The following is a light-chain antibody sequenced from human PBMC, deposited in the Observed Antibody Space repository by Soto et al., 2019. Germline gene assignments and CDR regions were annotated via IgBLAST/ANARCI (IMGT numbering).Light chain of an antibody. CDR1: QSVSSSY. CDR2: GAS. J-gene: IGKJ4*01. CDR3: QQYGSSPLT. Sequence: EIVLTQSPGTLSLSPGERATLSCRASQSVSSSYVAWYQLRPGQAPRLFIYGASRRATGIPDRFSGSGSGTDFTLSISRLEPEDFAVYYCQQYGSSPLTFGGGTKVEIK. V-gene: IGKV3-20*01.